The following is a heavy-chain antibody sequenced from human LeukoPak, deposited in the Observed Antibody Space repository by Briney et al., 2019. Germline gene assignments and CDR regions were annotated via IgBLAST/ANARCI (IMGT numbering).Heavy chain of an antibody. J-gene: IGHJ3*02. D-gene: IGHD2-2*01. V-gene: IGHV4-4*02. CDR2: IYHSGST. CDR3: ASTEYQLLHDAFDI. Sequence: SETLSLTCAVSGGSISSSNWWSWVRQPPGKGLEWIGEIYHSGSTNYNPSLKSRVTISVDKSKNQFSLKLSSVTAADTAVYYCASTEYQLLHDAFDIWGQGTMVTVSS. CDR1: GGSISSSNW.